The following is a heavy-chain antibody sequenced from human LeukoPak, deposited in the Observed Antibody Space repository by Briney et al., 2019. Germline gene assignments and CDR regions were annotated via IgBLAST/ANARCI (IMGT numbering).Heavy chain of an antibody. J-gene: IGHJ6*02. V-gene: IGHV4-39*01. CDR3: ARPHANGGFYGMDV. CDR2: IYYSGST. D-gene: IGHD4/OR15-4a*01. CDR1: GGSISTGRYY. Sequence: SETLSLTCTVSGGSISTGRYYWGWIRQPPGEGLEWIGTIYYSGSTYYNPSLKGRVTISIDTSKNQFSLELRPLTAADTAVYYCARPHANGGFYGMDVWGQGTTVTVSS.